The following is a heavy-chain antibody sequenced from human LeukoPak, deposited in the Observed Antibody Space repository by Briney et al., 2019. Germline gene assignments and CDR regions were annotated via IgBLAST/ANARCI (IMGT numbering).Heavy chain of an antibody. CDR2: IIPVFGTT. V-gene: IGHV1-69*06. CDR1: GGTFSSYP. J-gene: IGHJ4*02. D-gene: IGHD3-22*01. CDR3: ARDRDSYDSSNYYYASDY. Sequence: SVNVSCKASGGTFSSYPISWVRQAPGQELEWMGGIIPVFGTTTYAQKFQGRLTVTADKSTTTAYMELSSLRSEDTAVYYCARDRDSYDSSNYYYASDYWGQGTLVTVSS.